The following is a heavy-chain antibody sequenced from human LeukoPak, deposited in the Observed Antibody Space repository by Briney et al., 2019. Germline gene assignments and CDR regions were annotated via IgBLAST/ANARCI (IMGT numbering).Heavy chain of an antibody. J-gene: IGHJ4*02. D-gene: IGHD3-22*01. V-gene: IGHV3-23*01. CDR3: AKSYYYDGSGYAPFDC. CDR2: ISGSGGTT. CDR1: GFSFSSYA. Sequence: GGSLRLSCAASGFSFSSYAMSWVRQAPGKGLEWVSAISGSGGTTYSADSVKGRFTISRDNSKNTLYLQMNSLRAEDTAVYYCAKSYYYDGSGYAPFDCWGQGTLVTVSS.